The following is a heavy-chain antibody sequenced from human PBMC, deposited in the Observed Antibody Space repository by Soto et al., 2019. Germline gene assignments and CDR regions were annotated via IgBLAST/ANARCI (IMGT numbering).Heavy chain of an antibody. CDR3: ARSPYSYDRSNYYGY. D-gene: IGHD3-22*01. J-gene: IGHJ4*02. CDR2: ISSSSTTI. Sequence: EVQLVESGGGLVQPGGSLRLSCAASGFTFSSYGMNWVRQAPGKGLEWVSYISSSSTTIYYADSVKGRFTIFRDNAKNSLYLQLNSLRAEDTAVYYCARSPYSYDRSNYYGYWGQGPLVTVSS. CDR1: GFTFSSYG. V-gene: IGHV3-48*01.